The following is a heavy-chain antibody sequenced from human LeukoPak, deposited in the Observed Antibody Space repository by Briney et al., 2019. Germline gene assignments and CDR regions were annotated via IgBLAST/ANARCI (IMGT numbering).Heavy chain of an antibody. Sequence: SETLSLTCAVYGGSFSGYYWSWIRQPPGKGLEWIGEINHSGSTNYNPSLKSRVTMSVDTSKNQFSLKLSSVTAADTAVYYCARGGELALDAFDIWGQGTMVTVSS. CDR1: GGSFSGYY. V-gene: IGHV4-34*01. CDR2: INHSGST. CDR3: ARGGELALDAFDI. J-gene: IGHJ3*02. D-gene: IGHD3-16*01.